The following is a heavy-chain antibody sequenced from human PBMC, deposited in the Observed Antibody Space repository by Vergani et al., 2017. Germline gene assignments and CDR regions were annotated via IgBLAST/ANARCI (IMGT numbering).Heavy chain of an antibody. Sequence: QVQLVQSGSEVRKPGASVKVSCQVSGYSLTELTIHWVRQAPGKGLEWMGGFDPEHGEVTFAHHIQGGVTMTEDRSTDTAYMELSSLRPEYTALYYCAIVTYYYDSSGYYLDYWGQGTLVTVSS. CDR2: FDPEHGEV. J-gene: IGHJ4*02. CDR1: GYSLTELT. CDR3: AIVTYYYDSSGYYLDY. V-gene: IGHV1-24*01. D-gene: IGHD3-22*01.